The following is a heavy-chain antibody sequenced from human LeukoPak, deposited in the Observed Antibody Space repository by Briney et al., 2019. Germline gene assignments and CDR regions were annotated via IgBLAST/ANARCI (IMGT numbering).Heavy chain of an antibody. CDR3: ARVDGYSNYESYNWFDP. CDR2: INHSGST. D-gene: IGHD4-11*01. Sequence: SETLSLTCAVYGGSFSGYYWSWIRQPPGKGLEWIGEINHSGSTNYNPSLKSRVTISVDTSKNQFSLKLSSVTAADTAVYYCARVDGYSNYESYNWFDPWGQGTLVTVSS. CDR1: GGSFSGYY. V-gene: IGHV4-34*01. J-gene: IGHJ5*02.